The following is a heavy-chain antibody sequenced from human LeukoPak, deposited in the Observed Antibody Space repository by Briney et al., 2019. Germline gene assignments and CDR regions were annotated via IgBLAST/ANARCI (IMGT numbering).Heavy chain of an antibody. CDR3: ARDSFSNYLLPFDY. V-gene: IGHV3-30*02. CDR1: GFTFRTYG. Sequence: GGSLRLXCAASGFTFRTYGMHWVRQAPGKGLEWVAFITYNGNNKYYADSMKGRFTISRDNSKNTLYLQMNSLRAEDTAVYYCARDSFSNYLLPFDYWGQGTLVTVSS. J-gene: IGHJ4*02. CDR2: ITYNGNNK. D-gene: IGHD4-11*01.